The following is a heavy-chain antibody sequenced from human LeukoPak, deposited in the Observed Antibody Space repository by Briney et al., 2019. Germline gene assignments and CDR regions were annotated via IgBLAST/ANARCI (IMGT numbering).Heavy chain of an antibody. CDR1: GFTFSSYG. V-gene: IGHV3-30*18. J-gene: IGHJ5*02. CDR3: AKFSSAGAVVGRGWFDP. D-gene: IGHD1-26*01. CDR2: IPYDGTNK. Sequence: GGSLRLSCAASGFTFSSYGMHWVRQAPGKGLEGVAVIPYDGTNKYYADSVKGRFTISRDNSKNTLYLQMNSLRAEDTAVYYCAKFSSAGAVVGRGWFDPWGQGTLVTVSS.